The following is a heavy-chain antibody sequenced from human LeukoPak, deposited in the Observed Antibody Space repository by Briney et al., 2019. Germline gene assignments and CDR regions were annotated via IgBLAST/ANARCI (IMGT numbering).Heavy chain of an antibody. CDR1: GFSFSTYW. Sequence: PGGSLRLSCAASGFSFSTYWMAWVRQAPGKGLEWVATIDGDGSAKDYVDSVKGRFTISRENGKNSLFLQMDSLTAEDTAVYYYAREYFYTFDYWGQGTLVTVFS. J-gene: IGHJ4*02. CDR3: AREYFYTFDY. CDR2: IDGDGSAK. D-gene: IGHD2/OR15-2a*01. V-gene: IGHV3-7*04.